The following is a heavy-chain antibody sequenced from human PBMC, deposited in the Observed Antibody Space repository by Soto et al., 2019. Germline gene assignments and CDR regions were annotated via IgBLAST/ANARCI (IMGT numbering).Heavy chain of an antibody. CDR2: IFDSGNA. Sequence: QLQLQESGPGLVKPSETLSLTGTVSGGSINSYCWSWIRQPPGKGLEWIAYIFDSGNANYNPSLKSRVTISVDTSKNQFSLKLTSVTAADTAVYYCARHRRTTVAKFYFDNWGQGALVTVSS. CDR1: GGSINSYC. CDR3: ARHRRTTVAKFYFDN. D-gene: IGHD4-4*01. J-gene: IGHJ4*02. V-gene: IGHV4-59*08.